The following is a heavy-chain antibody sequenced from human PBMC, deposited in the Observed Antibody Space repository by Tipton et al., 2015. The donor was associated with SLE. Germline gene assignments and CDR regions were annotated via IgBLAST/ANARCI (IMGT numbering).Heavy chain of an antibody. CDR2: MNPNSGNT. V-gene: IGHV1-8*01. CDR1: GYTFTSFD. D-gene: IGHD3-10*01. Sequence: QSGPEVKKPGASVKVSCKASGYTFTSFDINWVRQATGQGLEWMGWMNPNSGNTAYAQKFQGRVTMTRDTSISTAYMELSSLRSDDTAIYYCARDLGFGEYWGQGTLVTVSS. J-gene: IGHJ4*02. CDR3: ARDLGFGEY.